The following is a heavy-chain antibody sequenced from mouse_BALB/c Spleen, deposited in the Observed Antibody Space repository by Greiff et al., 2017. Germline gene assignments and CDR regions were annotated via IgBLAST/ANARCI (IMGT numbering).Heavy chain of an antibody. CDR3: ARHGGY. V-gene: IGHV5-12-1*01. J-gene: IGHJ2*01. Sequence: EVQGVESGGGLVKPGGSLKLSCAASGFAFSSYDMSWVRQTPEKRLEWVAYISSGGGSTYYPDTVKGRFTISRDNAKNTLYLQMSSLKSEDTAMYYCARHGGYWGQGTTLTVSS. CDR1: GFAFSSYD. CDR2: ISSGGGST.